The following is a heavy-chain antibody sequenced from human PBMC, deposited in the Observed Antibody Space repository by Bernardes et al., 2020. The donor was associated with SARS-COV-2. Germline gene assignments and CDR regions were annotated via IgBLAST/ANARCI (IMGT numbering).Heavy chain of an antibody. J-gene: IGHJ4*02. D-gene: IGHD1-26*01. CDR2: INHSGST. CDR3: ARSAVGVTAYSFDY. CDR1: GGSFSSHY. Sequence: SETLSLTCAVYGGSFSSHYWNWIRQPPGKGLEWIGEINHSGSTDYNPSLKSRVTISVDTSKNQFSLKLSSVTAADTAVYYCARSAVGVTAYSFDYWGQGTLVTVPS. V-gene: IGHV4-34*01.